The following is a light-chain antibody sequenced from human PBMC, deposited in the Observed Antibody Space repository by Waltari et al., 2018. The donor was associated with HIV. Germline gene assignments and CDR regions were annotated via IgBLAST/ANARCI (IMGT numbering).Light chain of an antibody. Sequence: QSALTQPPSASGSPGQSVTIFCTGTSSDVGGYNYVSRYQQHPDKAPKLIIFEVNKRPSGVPDRFSGSKSGNTASLTVSGLQAEDEADYYCSSYAGSDSPYVFGSGTTVTVL. CDR2: EVN. CDR1: SSDVGGYNY. J-gene: IGLJ1*01. V-gene: IGLV2-8*01. CDR3: SSYAGSDSPYV.